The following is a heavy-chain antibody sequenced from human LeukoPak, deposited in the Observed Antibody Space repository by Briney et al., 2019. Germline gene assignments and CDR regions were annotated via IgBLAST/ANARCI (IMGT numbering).Heavy chain of an antibody. CDR1: GYSISSGCF. D-gene: IGHD6-13*01. CDR3: ARAYSSSWYFNWFDP. CDR2: IYNSGST. V-gene: IGHV4-38-2*02. Sequence: SETLSLTCTVSGYSISSGCFWGWIRQPPGKGLEWIGTIYNSGSTYYNASLDSRVTISVDTSKNQFSLKLSSVTAADTAVYYCARAYSSSWYFNWFDPWGQGTLVTVSS. J-gene: IGHJ5*02.